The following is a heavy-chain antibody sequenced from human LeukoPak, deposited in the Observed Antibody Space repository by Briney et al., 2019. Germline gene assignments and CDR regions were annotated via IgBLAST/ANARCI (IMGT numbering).Heavy chain of an antibody. D-gene: IGHD5-24*01. V-gene: IGHV3-23*01. J-gene: IGHJ3*02. CDR3: AKGRKRDAFDI. Sequence: GRSLRLSCATSGFIFSSYGMHWVRQAPGKGLEWVSSVSGSGGSTYYADSVKGRFTISRDNSKNTLYVQMNSLRAEDTAVYYCAKGRKRDAFDIWGQGTMVTVSS. CDR2: VSGSGGST. CDR1: GFIFSSYG.